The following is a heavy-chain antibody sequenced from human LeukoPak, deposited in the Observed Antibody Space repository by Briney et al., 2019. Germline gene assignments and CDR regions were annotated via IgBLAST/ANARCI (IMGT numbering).Heavy chain of an antibody. Sequence: GSLKISCRASGYSFTNSWIGWVRPMPGKGREWMGLIYPGDSDTIYSPSFQGQVTISADKSISTAYLQWRSLKASDTAMYYCARRRGYGSFEYCGQGALVTVSS. V-gene: IGHV5-51*01. D-gene: IGHD5-12*01. CDR2: IYPGDSDT. J-gene: IGHJ4*02. CDR3: ARRRGYGSFEY. CDR1: GYSFTNSW.